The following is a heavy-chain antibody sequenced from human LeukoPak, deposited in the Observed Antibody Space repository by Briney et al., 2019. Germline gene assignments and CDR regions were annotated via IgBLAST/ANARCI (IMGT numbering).Heavy chain of an antibody. D-gene: IGHD2-2*01. Sequence: PGGSLRLSCAASGFTFSSYGMHWVRQAPGKGLEWVAFIRYDGSNKYYADSVRGRFTISRDNSKNTLYLQMNSLRAEDTAVYYCAKAPEDIVVVPAAPSFFDYWGRGTLVTVSS. CDR1: GFTFSSYG. CDR3: AKAPEDIVVVPAAPSFFDY. CDR2: IRYDGSNK. J-gene: IGHJ4*02. V-gene: IGHV3-30*02.